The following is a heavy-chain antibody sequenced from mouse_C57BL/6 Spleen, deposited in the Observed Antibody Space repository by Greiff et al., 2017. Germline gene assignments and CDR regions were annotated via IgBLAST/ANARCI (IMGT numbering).Heavy chain of an antibody. D-gene: IGHD1-1*01. CDR1: GFNIKDDS. CDR3: TTPGSSGYFAY. Sequence: VQLQQSGAELVRPGASVKLSCTASGFNIKDDSMHWVKQRPEQGLEWIGWIDPETGDTEYASKFQGKATITADTSSNTAYLQLSSLTSEDTAVYYCTTPGSSGYFAYWGQGTTLTVSS. J-gene: IGHJ2*01. CDR2: IDPETGDT. V-gene: IGHV14-4*01.